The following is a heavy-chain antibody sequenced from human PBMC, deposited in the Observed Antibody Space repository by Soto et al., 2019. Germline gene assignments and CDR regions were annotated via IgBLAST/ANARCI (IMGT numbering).Heavy chain of an antibody. J-gene: IGHJ6*02. Sequence: GASVKVSCKASGGTFSSYAISWVRQAPGQGLEWMGGIIPIFGTANYAQKFQGRVTITADESTSTAYMELSSLRSEDTAVYYCAGDRWLHQPAYGMDVWGQGTTVTVSS. CDR1: GGTFSSYA. CDR2: IIPIFGTA. V-gene: IGHV1-69*13. CDR3: AGDRWLHQPAYGMDV. D-gene: IGHD6-19*01.